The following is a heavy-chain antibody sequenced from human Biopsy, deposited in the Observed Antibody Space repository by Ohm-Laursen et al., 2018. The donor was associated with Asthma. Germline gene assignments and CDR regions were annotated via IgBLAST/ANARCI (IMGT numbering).Heavy chain of an antibody. Sequence: SLRLSCSASGFSFHNYPMHWVRQAPGKGLEWVALTSYDGANNYYADSVKGRFTIPRDNSENTVSLQMNSLTTADTAVYYCARSKVAGRSYYFDYWGQGTLVTVSS. CDR3: ARSKVAGRSYYFDY. V-gene: IGHV3-30-3*01. J-gene: IGHJ4*02. D-gene: IGHD6-19*01. CDR1: GFSFHNYP. CDR2: TSYDGANN.